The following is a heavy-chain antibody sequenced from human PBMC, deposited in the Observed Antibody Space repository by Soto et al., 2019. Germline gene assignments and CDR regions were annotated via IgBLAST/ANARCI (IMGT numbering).Heavy chain of an antibody. J-gene: IGHJ6*02. D-gene: IGHD6-25*01. Sequence: QLQLQGSGPGLVKPSETLSLTCTVSGGSISTTTYYWGWVRQPPGKGLEWIGNIYYTGRTYYNPSHKSRVTISVDTSNNPFALRLNSVTAADTAVYYCATHRRYSSGWYYYGMDVWGQGPTVTVSS. V-gene: IGHV4-39*01. CDR3: ATHRRYSSGWYYYGMDV. CDR2: IYYTGRT. CDR1: GGSISTTTYY.